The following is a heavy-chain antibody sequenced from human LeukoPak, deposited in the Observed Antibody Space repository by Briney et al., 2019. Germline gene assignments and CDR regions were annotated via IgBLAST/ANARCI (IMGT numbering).Heavy chain of an antibody. V-gene: IGHV1-18*01. D-gene: IGHD3-10*01. Sequence: ASVKVSCKASGYTFTSYGISWVRQAPGQGLEWMGWISAYNGNTYYAQKFQGRVTMTTDTSTNTAYMELRSLRSDDTAVYYCAREGRYYYYYMDVWGKGTTVTVSS. CDR2: ISAYNGNT. CDR3: AREGRYYYYYMDV. J-gene: IGHJ6*03. CDR1: GYTFTSYG.